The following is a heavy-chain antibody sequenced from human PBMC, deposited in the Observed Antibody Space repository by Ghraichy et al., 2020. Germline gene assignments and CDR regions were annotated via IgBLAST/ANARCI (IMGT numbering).Heavy chain of an antibody. J-gene: IGHJ5*02. Sequence: LSLTCAASGFNFREHYMSWIRQAPGKGLEWVSLISRKGRNTNYADSVRGRFTISRDDAKSALFLQLNAVRDEDTAIYYCVREGQELGKSGFDLWGQGTPVTVSS. D-gene: IGHD1-7*01. V-gene: IGHV3-11*05. CDR2: ISRKGRNT. CDR1: GFNFREHY. CDR3: VREGQELGKSGFDL.